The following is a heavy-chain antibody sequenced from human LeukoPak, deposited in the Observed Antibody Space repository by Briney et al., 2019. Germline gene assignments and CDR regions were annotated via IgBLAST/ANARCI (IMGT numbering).Heavy chain of an antibody. CDR3: ARGLDLDGLDS. CDR1: FGSLSDYN. V-gene: IGHV4-34*01. J-gene: IGHJ4*02. D-gene: IGHD1-1*01. Sequence: ASETLSLTCAVSFGSLSDYNWSWLRQSPEKGLEWIGEITDSATTHYNPSLETRVTISIDTAKCQFSLRLTSLTAADTAVYYCARGLDLDGLDSWGQGTLVTVSS. CDR2: ITDSATT.